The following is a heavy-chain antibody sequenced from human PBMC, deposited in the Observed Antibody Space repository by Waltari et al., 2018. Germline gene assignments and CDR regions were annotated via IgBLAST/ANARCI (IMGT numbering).Heavy chain of an antibody. J-gene: IGHJ4*02. V-gene: IGHV3-21*02. CDR2: SSSSSRYI. CDR3: ARDRSPMVRGVMELDL. Sequence: LLVESGGGLVKPEGSLKLSCVASGFAFNTYSMNWVRQAPGKGLEWVSSSSSSSRYIDYEDAVRGRFTISRDNARNSLCLQINGLKVEDTAVYYCARDRSPMVRGVMELDLWGQGTLVTVSA. D-gene: IGHD3-10*01. CDR1: GFAFNTYS.